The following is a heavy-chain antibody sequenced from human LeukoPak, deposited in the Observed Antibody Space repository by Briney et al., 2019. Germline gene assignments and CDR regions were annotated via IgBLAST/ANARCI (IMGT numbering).Heavy chain of an antibody. J-gene: IGHJ6*04. D-gene: IGHD4-17*01. CDR3: AKDLGFGDNRWKDV. CDR2: ITGGVGDT. Sequence: GGSLRLSRAGSGFTFSNYAMSWVRQAPWKGLEWVSSITGGVGDTYYADSVKGRFTVSRDNSKNTLHLQMNSLRADDTALYYCAKDLGFGDNRWKDVWGKGTTVTVSS. CDR1: GFTFSNYA. V-gene: IGHV3-23*01.